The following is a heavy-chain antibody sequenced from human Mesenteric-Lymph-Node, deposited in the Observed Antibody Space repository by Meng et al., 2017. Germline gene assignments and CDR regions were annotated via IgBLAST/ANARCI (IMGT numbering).Heavy chain of an antibody. V-gene: IGHV3-7*01. J-gene: IGHJ4*02. D-gene: IGHD1-1*01. Sequence: GGSLRLSCAASGFTFSSHWMHWVRQAPGKGLEWVADIRHDGSQKYFVDSVKGRFTISRDNARNSMYLELNSLRAEDTAVYYCARDLSTTGVLGDWGQGTLVTVSS. CDR3: ARDLSTTGVLGD. CDR2: IRHDGSQK. CDR1: GFTFSSHW.